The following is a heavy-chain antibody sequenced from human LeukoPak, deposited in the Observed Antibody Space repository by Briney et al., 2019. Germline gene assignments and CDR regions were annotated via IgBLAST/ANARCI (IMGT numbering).Heavy chain of an antibody. V-gene: IGHV3-15*01. D-gene: IGHD5-18*01. CDR3: TTGTWIQLWLADY. Sequence: QSGGSLRLSCTASGFTFTNACMSWVRLAPGKGLEWVGHIKSQTDGGTTDYAAPVKGRFTISRDDSKNTLYLQRNSLKPEDTAVYYCTTGTWIQLWLADYWGQGTLVTVSS. CDR2: IKSQTDGGTT. CDR1: GFTFTNAC. J-gene: IGHJ4*02.